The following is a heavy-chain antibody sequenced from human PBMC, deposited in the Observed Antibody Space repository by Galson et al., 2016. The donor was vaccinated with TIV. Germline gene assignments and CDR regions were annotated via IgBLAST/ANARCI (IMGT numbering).Heavy chain of an antibody. D-gene: IGHD1-1*01. CDR1: GFAFSSYS. CDR2: VSTDGSQT. CDR3: VRDGPESDNDLDY. V-gene: IGHV3-30-3*01. Sequence: LRLSCAASGFAFSSYSLHWVRQAPGTGPESVAVVSTDGSQTYYANSVRGRFTISRDNFMNTVFLQMNSLRAEDADVYYCVRDGPESDNDLDYWGLGTRVTVSS. J-gene: IGHJ4*02.